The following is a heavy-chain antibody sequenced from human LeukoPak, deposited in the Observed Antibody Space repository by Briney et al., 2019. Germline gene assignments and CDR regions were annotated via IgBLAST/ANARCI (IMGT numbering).Heavy chain of an antibody. Sequence: SETLSLTCTVSGGSISSHYWSWIRQPPGKGLEWIGYIYYSGSTNNNPSLKSRVTISVDTSKNQFSLKLSSVTAADTAVYYCARAAGSSWFIPNWFDPWGQGTLVTVSS. V-gene: IGHV4-59*11. D-gene: IGHD6-13*01. CDR3: ARAAGSSWFIPNWFDP. J-gene: IGHJ5*02. CDR2: IYYSGST. CDR1: GGSISSHY.